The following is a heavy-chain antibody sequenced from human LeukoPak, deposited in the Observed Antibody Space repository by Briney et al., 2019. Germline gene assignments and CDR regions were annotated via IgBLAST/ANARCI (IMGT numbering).Heavy chain of an antibody. CDR1: ALSLSTDV. D-gene: IGHD3-10*01. CDR2: IYGNGAGA. V-gene: IGHV3-23*01. J-gene: IGHJ4*02. CDR3: AKLDVRSSAGEDQ. Sequence: SGRSLRLSCAASALSLSTDVMYWVRQAPGKGLEWVSAIYGNGAGASYADSVKGRFTISRDNSKNTLYLQMDNLRPEDTALYYCAKLDVRSSAGEDQWRRGTGVSVPS.